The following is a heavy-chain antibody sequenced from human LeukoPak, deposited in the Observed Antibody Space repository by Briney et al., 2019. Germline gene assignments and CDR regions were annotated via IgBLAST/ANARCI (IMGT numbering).Heavy chain of an antibody. Sequence: GGSLRLSCAASGFTVSNIYMSWVRQAPGKGLEWVSVIYSGGSTYYADSVKGRFTFSRDISKNTLYLQMNSLRTEETAVYYGAREGVASGWYAGMAYWGQGTMVTVSS. CDR3: AREGVASGWYAGMAY. CDR1: GFTVSNIY. V-gene: IGHV3-66*02. D-gene: IGHD6-19*01. CDR2: IYSGGST. J-gene: IGHJ4*02.